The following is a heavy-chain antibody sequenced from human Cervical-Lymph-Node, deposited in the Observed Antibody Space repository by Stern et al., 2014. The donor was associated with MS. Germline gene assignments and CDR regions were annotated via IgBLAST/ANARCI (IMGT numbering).Heavy chain of an antibody. D-gene: IGHD4-17*01. CDR2: IYPGDSDT. CDR1: GYSFTANW. CDR3: ARDYGDYAFDY. Sequence: VQLVQSGAEVKKPGESLKISCKGSGYSFTANWIAWVRQMPGKGLEGMGIIYPGDSDTRYSPSFPGQVTISSDKSISTAYLQWSSLKASDTAMYYCARDYGDYAFDYWGQGTLVTVSS. V-gene: IGHV5-51*01. J-gene: IGHJ4*02.